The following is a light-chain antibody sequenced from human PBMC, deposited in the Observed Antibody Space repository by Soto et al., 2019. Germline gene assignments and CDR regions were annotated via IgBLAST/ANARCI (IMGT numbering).Light chain of an antibody. CDR3: AAWDASLGRWV. J-gene: IGLJ3*02. CDR2: RNI. Sequence: QSVLTQPPSASGSPGQRVTISCSGSSSNIGSNYLYSYQQLHGTDPTLLIYRNIQRRSGGPDRFSCAKSGAKASPAISGLLSEDEEDYYCAAWDASLGRWVFGGGTKLTVL. V-gene: IGLV1-47*01. CDR1: SSNIGSNY.